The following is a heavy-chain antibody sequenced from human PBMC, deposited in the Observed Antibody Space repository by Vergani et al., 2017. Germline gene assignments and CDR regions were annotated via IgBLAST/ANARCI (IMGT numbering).Heavy chain of an antibody. D-gene: IGHD2-2*01. CDR2: IIPILGIA. J-gene: IGHJ6*02. Sequence: QVQLVQSGAEVKKPGSSVKVSCKASGGTFSSYTISWVRQAPGQGLEWMGRIIPILGIANYAQKFQGRVTITADKSTSTAYMELSSLRSEDTAVYYCARDPWSSTSCYQLYYYYYGMDVWGQGTTVTVSS. CDR3: ARDPWSSTSCYQLYYYYYGMDV. CDR1: GGTFSSYT. V-gene: IGHV1-69*08.